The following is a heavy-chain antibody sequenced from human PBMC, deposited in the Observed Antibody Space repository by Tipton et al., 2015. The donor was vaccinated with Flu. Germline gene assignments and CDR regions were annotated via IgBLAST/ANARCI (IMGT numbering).Heavy chain of an antibody. CDR1: GFTFTTYD. CDR2: ISSAGDT. V-gene: IGHV3-13*01. J-gene: IGHJ6*02. Sequence: LRLSCAASGFTFTTYDMHWVRQVSGKGLEWVSGISSAGDTYYVDSVKGRFTVSRDNGKNSLYLQMSSLGAGDTAVYFCARGSLPDSNWYNGLDVWGQGTTVTVSS. CDR3: ARGSLPDSNWYNGLDV. D-gene: IGHD6-13*01.